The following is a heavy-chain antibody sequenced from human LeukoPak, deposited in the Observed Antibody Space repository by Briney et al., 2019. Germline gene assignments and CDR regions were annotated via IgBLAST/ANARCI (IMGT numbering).Heavy chain of an antibody. CDR3: ARKSCSGGSCPHDY. D-gene: IGHD2-15*01. CDR1: GGSISSYY. Sequence: SETLSLTCTVSGGSISSYYWSWIRQLAGKGLEWIGRIYTSGSTNYNPSLKSRVTMSVDTSKNQFSLKLSSVTAADTAVYYCARKSCSGGSCPHDYWGQGTLVTVSS. J-gene: IGHJ4*02. V-gene: IGHV4-4*07. CDR2: IYTSGST.